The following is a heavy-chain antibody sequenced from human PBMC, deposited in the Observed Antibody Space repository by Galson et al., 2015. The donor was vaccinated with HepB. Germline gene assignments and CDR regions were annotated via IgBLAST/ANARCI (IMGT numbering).Heavy chain of an antibody. J-gene: IGHJ4*02. CDR1: GFTFSDHY. CDR2: SRNKGQNYIL. Sequence: SLRLSCAASGFTFSDHYMDWARQAPGKGLEWVGRSRNKGQNYILEYAASVKGRFTISRDDSKTSLYLQMNSLRTEDTAVYYCTRWSTGAQDYWGQGTLVTVSS. V-gene: IGHV3-72*01. D-gene: IGHD1-26*01. CDR3: TRWSTGAQDY.